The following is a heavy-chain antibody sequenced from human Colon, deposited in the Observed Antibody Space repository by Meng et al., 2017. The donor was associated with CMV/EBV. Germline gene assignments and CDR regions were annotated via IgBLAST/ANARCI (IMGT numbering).Heavy chain of an antibody. J-gene: IGHJ4*02. V-gene: IGHV3-15*06. CDR1: GFTFRTAW. CDR3: LTRPRDSDFHF. D-gene: IGHD4-11*01. CDR2: IKTKDEGDTT. Sequence: GESLKLSCEGSGFTFRTAWMNWVRQAPGKGLEWVGRIKTKDEGDTTTYAEPVKGRFIMSRDDSQNTLYLQMNSLTSEDTGVYYCLTRPRDSDFHFWGQGTLVTVSS.